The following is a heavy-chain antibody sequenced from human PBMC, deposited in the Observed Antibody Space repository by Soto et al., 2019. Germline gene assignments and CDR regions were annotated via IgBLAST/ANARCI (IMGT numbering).Heavy chain of an antibody. CDR2: ISSGSSTI. D-gene: IGHD3-10*01. Sequence: GSLRLSCAASGFTFSSYSMNWVRQAPGKGLEWVSYISSGSSTIYYADSVKGRFTISRDNAKNSLYLQMNSLRAEDTAVYYCARYRFGELPDYWGQGTLVTVSS. CDR3: ARYRFGELPDY. CDR1: GFTFSSYS. V-gene: IGHV3-48*01. J-gene: IGHJ4*02.